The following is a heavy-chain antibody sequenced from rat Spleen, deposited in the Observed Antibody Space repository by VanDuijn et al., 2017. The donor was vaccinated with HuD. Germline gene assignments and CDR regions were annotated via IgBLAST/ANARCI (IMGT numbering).Heavy chain of an antibody. Sequence: QVQLKESGPGLVKPSETLSLTCTVSGFSLISYAVNWVRQPPGKGLEWMGVIWGNGNTNYNSVLKSRLSIGRNTSNSQIYLKMNSLQTEDTTTYCCARTDVAGLSTDGIWGQGIMVTVSS. CDR3: ARTDVAGLSTDGI. CDR2: IWGNGNT. J-gene: IGHJ2*01. V-gene: IGHV2-13*01. D-gene: IGHD1-2*01. CDR1: GFSLISYA.